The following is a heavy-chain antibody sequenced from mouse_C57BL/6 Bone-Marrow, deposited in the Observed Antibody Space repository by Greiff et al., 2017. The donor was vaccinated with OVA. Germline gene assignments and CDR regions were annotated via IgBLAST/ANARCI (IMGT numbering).Heavy chain of an antibody. D-gene: IGHD2-1*01. CDR1: GYTFTSYW. V-gene: IGHV1-50*01. J-gene: IGHJ3*01. Sequence: QVQLQQPGAELVKPGASVKLSCKASGYTFTSYWMQWVKQRPGQGLEWIGEIDPSDSYTNYNQKFKGKATLTVDTSSSTAYMQLSSLTSEDSAVYDCARERIPYGNFFWFAYGGQGNLVTVSA. CDR2: IDPSDSYT. CDR3: ARERIPYGNFFWFAY.